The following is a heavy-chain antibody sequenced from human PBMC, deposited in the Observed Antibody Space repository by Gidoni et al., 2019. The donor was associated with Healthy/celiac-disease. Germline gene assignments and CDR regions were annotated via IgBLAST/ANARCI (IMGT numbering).Heavy chain of an antibody. CDR3: ARAIYKDGVAAFDI. CDR1: GFTVSSKY. J-gene: IGHJ3*02. V-gene: IGHV3-53*02. Sequence: EVQLVATGGGLIQPGGSLRLPWAAPGFTVSSKYKGWVRQAPGKGLEWVSVIYSGGSTYYAYSVKGRFTISRDNSKNTLYLQMNSLRAEDTAVYYCARAIYKDGVAAFDIWGQGTMVTVSS. CDR2: IYSGGST. D-gene: IGHD3-10*01.